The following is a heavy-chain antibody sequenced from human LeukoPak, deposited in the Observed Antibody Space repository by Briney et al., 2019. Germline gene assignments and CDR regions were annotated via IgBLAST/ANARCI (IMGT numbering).Heavy chain of an antibody. D-gene: IGHD3-10*01. J-gene: IGHJ5*02. CDR2: INDGGST. V-gene: IGHV4-34*01. CDR3: ARFHRLATRRGVNWFDP. Sequence: SEALPLTCAVYGGSFSGYYWSWIRQPPGKGLEWIAEINDGGSTNYNPSLTSRVTILVYTSKNQFSLKMTSVTAADTAVYYCARFHRLATRRGVNWFDPWGQGTLVTVSS. CDR1: GGSFSGYY.